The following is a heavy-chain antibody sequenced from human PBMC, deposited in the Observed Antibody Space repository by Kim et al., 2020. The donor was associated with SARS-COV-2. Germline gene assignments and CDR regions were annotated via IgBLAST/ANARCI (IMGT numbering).Heavy chain of an antibody. CDR2: IKSRADGETT. V-gene: IGHV3-15*01. Sequence: APGKGLEWVGRIKSRADGETTYYAAPVKDRFTISRDDSKNTLYLQMNSLKSEDTAVFYCTRSSYCIRTACGIRGMDVWGQGTTVTVSS. J-gene: IGHJ6*02. CDR3: TRSSYCIRTACGIRGMDV. D-gene: IGHD2-2*01.